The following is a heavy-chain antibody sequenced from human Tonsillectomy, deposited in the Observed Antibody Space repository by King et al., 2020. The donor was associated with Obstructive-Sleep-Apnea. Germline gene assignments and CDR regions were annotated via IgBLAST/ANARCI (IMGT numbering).Heavy chain of an antibody. CDR3: ARDYYHAMDV. V-gene: IGHV4-59*01. Sequence: QLQESGPGLVKPSETLSLTCTVSGGSISSYNWSWIRQPPGKGLEWIGYVYDSGSTKYNPSLKSRVTISVDTSKNQLSLKLSSVTAADTAVYYCARDYYHAMDVWGQGTTVTVSS. CDR1: GGSISSYN. J-gene: IGHJ6*02. CDR2: VYDSGST.